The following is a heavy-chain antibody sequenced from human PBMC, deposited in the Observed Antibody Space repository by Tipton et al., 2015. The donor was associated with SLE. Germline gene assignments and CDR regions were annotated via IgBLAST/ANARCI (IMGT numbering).Heavy chain of an antibody. CDR3: AKDTLGYCTGGVCFIFDY. Sequence: RSLRLSCVASSVTFNNHWMTWVRQAPGKGLEWVAVISYDGSNKYYADSVKGRFTISRDNSKNTLYLQMNSLRAEDTAVYYCAKDTLGYCTGGVCFIFDYWGQGTLVTVSS. V-gene: IGHV3-30*18. D-gene: IGHD2-8*02. J-gene: IGHJ4*02. CDR1: SVTFNNHW. CDR2: ISYDGSNK.